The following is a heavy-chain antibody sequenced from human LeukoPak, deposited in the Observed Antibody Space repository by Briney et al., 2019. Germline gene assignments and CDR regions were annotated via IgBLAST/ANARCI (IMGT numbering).Heavy chain of an antibody. CDR3: ARDGGIAARPELDY. Sequence: GGSLRLSCAASGFTFSSYSMNWVRQAPGKGLEWVSYISSSSSTIYYADSVKGRFTISRDNAKNSLYLQMNSLRAEDTAAYYCARDGGIAARPELDYWGQGTLVTVSS. V-gene: IGHV3-48*01. CDR2: ISSSSSTI. CDR1: GFTFSSYS. J-gene: IGHJ4*02. D-gene: IGHD6-6*01.